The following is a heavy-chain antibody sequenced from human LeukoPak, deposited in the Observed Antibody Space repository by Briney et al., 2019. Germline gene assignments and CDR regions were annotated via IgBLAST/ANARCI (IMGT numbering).Heavy chain of an antibody. J-gene: IGHJ1*01. CDR1: GYSISSSNW. V-gene: IGHV4-28*01. Sequence: SETLSLTCGVSGYSISSSNWWGWIRQPPGKGLEWIGYIHYSGSAYYNPSLKSRVTMSVDTSKNQFSLKLNSATAVDTAVYYCASRMYGSSGRYFHHWGQGTLVTVSS. CDR3: ASRMYGSSGRYFHH. CDR2: IHYSGSA. D-gene: IGHD6-13*01.